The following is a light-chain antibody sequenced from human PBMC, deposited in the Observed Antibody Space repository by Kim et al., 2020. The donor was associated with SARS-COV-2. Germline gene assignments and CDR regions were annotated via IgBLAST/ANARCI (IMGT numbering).Light chain of an antibody. CDR3: CSYAGSSTSWV. CDR2: EVS. J-gene: IGLJ3*02. Sequence: QSITLSCTGTSSDVGSYNLVSWYQQHPGKAPKLMIYEVSKRPSGVSNRFSGSKSGNTASLTISGLQAEDEADYYCCSYAGSSTSWVFGGGTQLTV. CDR1: SSDVGSYNL. V-gene: IGLV2-23*02.